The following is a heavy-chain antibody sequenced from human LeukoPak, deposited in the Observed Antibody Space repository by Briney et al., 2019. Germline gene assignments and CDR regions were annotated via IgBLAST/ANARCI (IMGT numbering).Heavy chain of an antibody. CDR2: INHSGNT. CDR3: ARYTVTNLLDF. Sequence: PSETLSLTCTVSGYSISSGYYWGWIRQPPGKGLEWIGYINHSGNTYYIPSLRSRGTISIDTSKNQFSLELSSVTAADTAVYYCARYTVTNLLDFWGQGTLVTVSS. J-gene: IGHJ4*02. CDR1: GYSISSGYY. D-gene: IGHD4-17*01. V-gene: IGHV4-38-2*02.